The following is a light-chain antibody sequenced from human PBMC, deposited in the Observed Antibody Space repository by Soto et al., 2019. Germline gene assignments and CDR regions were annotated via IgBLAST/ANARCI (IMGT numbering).Light chain of an antibody. CDR2: EDS. V-gene: IGLV2-23*01. J-gene: IGLJ3*02. CDR1: SSDVANYNL. Sequence: QSALTQPASVSGSPGQSITISCTGTSSDVANYNLVSWYQHYPGKAPKLIIFEDSKRPSGLSNRFSGSKSGNTASLTISGLQTEDEADYYCCSYAGYYTWVFGGGTKVTVL. CDR3: CSYAGYYTWV.